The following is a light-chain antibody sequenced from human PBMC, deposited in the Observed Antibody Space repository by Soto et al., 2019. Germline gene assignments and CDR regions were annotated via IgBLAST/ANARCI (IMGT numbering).Light chain of an antibody. CDR1: QSVSNSH. V-gene: IGKV3-20*01. CDR2: GVS. Sequence: EIVLTQSPGTLSLSPGERATLSRRASQSVSNSHLAWHQQKPGQAPRLLIFGVSSRAAGIPDRFSGSGSGTDFTLTIYRLEPEDYAVYYCQQYDKSPLTFGGGTKVEIK. CDR3: QQYDKSPLT. J-gene: IGKJ4*01.